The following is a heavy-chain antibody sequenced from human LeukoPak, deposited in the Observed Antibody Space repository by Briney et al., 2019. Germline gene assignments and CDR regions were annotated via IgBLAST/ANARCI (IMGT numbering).Heavy chain of an antibody. CDR1: GFTFSSYG. J-gene: IGHJ3*02. D-gene: IGHD3-22*01. V-gene: IGHV3-30*18. CDR2: ISYDGSNK. Sequence: PGGSLRLSCAASGFTFSSYGMHWVRQAPGKGLEWVAVISYDGSNKYYADSVKGRSTISRDNSKNTLYLQMNSLRAEDTAVYYCAKLPGLIVVGHDAFDIWGQGTMVTVSS. CDR3: AKLPGLIVVGHDAFDI.